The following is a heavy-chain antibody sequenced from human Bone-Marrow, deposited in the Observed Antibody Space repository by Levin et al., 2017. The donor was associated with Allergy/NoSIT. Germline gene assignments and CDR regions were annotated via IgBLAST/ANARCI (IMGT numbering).Heavy chain of an antibody. CDR2: ISDSGST. J-gene: IGHJ5*02. CDR1: GGSISSETYS. V-gene: IGHV4-39*07. Sequence: PGGSLRLSCTVSGGSISSETYSWGWIRQPPGRGPEWIGTISDSGSTYYNPSLKSRVTISVDTSKNQFSLKLSSVTAADTAVYYCARIYHFVVVTGMVWFDPWGQGTLVTVSS. CDR3: ARIYHFVVVTGMVWFDP. D-gene: IGHD2-21*02.